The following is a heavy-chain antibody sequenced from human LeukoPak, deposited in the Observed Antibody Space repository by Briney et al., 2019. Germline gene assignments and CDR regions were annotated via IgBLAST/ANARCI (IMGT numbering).Heavy chain of an antibody. CDR3: ARCYSSSWQRFDN. D-gene: IGHD6-13*01. V-gene: IGHV1-18*01. Sequence: ASVNVSCKASGYTFTSYDINWVRQAPGQGLEWMGWISGYSGNANYAQKFQDRVVMTTDRSTSTAYMELRSVRSDDTAVYYCARCYSSSWQRFDNWGQGTLVIVSS. J-gene: IGHJ4*02. CDR2: ISGYSGNA. CDR1: GYTFTSYD.